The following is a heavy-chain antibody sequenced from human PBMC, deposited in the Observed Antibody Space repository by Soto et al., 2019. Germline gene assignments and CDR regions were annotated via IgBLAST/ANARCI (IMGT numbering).Heavy chain of an antibody. D-gene: IGHD3-9*01. CDR2: ISSSSSYI. CDR3: ARVIDSYDILTGYIYGMDV. J-gene: IGHJ6*02. CDR1: GFTFSSYS. Sequence: GSLRLSCAASGFTFSSYSMNWVRQAPGKGLEWVSSISSSSSYIYYADSVKGRFTISRDNAKNSLYLQMNSLRAEDTAVYYCARVIDSYDILTGYIYGMDVWGQGTTVTVSS. V-gene: IGHV3-21*01.